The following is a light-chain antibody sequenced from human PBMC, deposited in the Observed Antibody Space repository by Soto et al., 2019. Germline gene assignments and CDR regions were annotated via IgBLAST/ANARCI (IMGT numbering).Light chain of an antibody. J-gene: IGLJ1*01. CDR1: SSDVGSYNL. Sequence: QSALTQPASVSGSPGQSITISCTGTSSDVGSYNLVSWYQQHPGKAPKVMIYEVSKRPSGVSNRFSGSKSGNTASLTISGLQAEDEADYYCCSYAGSSTYYVFGTRTKLTVL. CDR2: EVS. V-gene: IGLV2-23*02. CDR3: CSYAGSSTYYV.